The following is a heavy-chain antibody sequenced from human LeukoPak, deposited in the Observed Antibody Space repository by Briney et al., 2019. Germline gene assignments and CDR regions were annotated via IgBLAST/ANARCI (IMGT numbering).Heavy chain of an antibody. D-gene: IGHD3/OR15-3a*01. J-gene: IGHJ3*01. Sequence: PGGSLRLSCAASGFPFSAHGMNRVRQAPGKGLEWVSGISPSGDITYYADSVMGRFTISRDNRKSTVSLQMNSLRAEDTALYYCVRDLDWGAFDVWGQGRMVTVSS. CDR2: ISPSGDIT. CDR3: VRDLDWGAFDV. CDR1: GFPFSAHG. V-gene: IGHV3-23*01.